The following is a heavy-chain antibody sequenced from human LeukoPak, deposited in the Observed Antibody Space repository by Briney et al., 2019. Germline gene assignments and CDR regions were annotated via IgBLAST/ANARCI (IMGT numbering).Heavy chain of an antibody. CDR1: GFTVSSNY. V-gene: IGHV3-11*01. J-gene: IGHJ4*02. Sequence: GGSLRLSCAASGFTVSSNYMSWVRQAPGKGLEWVSAITGTGGTTYHADSVKGRFTISRDNAKNSLYLQMNSLRAEDTAVYYCARPKYSSSWQIFDYWGQGTLVTASS. D-gene: IGHD6-13*01. CDR2: ITGTGGTT. CDR3: ARPKYSSSWQIFDY.